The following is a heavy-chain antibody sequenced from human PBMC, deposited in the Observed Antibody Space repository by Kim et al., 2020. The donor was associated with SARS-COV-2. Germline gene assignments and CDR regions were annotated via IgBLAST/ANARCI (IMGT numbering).Heavy chain of an antibody. CDR3: ARDTDYGDLDY. D-gene: IGHD4-17*01. CDR1: GFTFSSYG. V-gene: IGHV3-33*05. J-gene: IGHJ4*02. Sequence: GGSLRLSCAASGFTFSSYGMHWVRQAPDKGLEWVAVISYDGSNKYYADSVKGRFTISRDNSKNTLYLQMNSLRAEDTAVYYCARDTDYGDLDYWGQGTLV. CDR2: ISYDGSNK.